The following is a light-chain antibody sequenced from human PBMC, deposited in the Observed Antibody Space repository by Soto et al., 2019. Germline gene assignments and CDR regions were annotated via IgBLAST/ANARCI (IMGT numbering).Light chain of an antibody. Sequence: EIVMTQSPATLSVSPGERATLSCRASQSVSSNLAWYQQKPGQAPRLLIYGASTRATGIPARFSGSGSGTEFTLTISGLQSEDFAVYYCQQYNTWPPAFGQGTKLEIK. CDR1: QSVSSN. CDR2: GAS. CDR3: QQYNTWPPA. V-gene: IGKV3-15*01. J-gene: IGKJ2*01.